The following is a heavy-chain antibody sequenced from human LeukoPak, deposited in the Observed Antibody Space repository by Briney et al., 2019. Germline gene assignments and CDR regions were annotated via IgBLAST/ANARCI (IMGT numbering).Heavy chain of an antibody. D-gene: IGHD2-21*02. V-gene: IGHV4-59*13. Sequence: PSETLSLTCTVSGGPLTISYWSWIRQPPGRGLEWIGCIYYTGITNYHPSLAGRVTMSLDMSKNLISLNLDSVTAADTAVYYCVRGERCGGDCSSRQQWGQGTLVTVSS. J-gene: IGHJ1*01. CDR1: GGPLTISY. CDR3: VRGERCGGDCSSRQQ. CDR2: IYYTGIT.